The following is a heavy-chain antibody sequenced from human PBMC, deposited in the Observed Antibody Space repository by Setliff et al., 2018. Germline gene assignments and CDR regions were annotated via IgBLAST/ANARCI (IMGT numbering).Heavy chain of an antibody. D-gene: IGHD6-13*01. J-gene: IGHJ4*02. CDR1: GFPFSTYE. Sequence: GGSLRLSCAASGFPFSTYEMKWVRQAPGKGLEWVSYISSDGSTVFYADSVKGRFTISRDNAKNSLYLQMNSLRADDMAIYYCARDAGPYSSNWCHHFDYGRQGTRVTVSS. CDR2: ISSDGSTV. CDR3: ARDAGPYSSNWCHHFDY. V-gene: IGHV3-48*03.